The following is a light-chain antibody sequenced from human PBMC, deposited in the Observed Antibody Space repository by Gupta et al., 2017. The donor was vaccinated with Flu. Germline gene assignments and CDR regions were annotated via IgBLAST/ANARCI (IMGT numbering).Light chain of an antibody. Sequence: EIVLTQSPATLSVCPGERATLSCRASQSVSNNLAWYQQKPGQAPRLLIYGTSTRATGIPGRLSGSGSGTDLTITISSLQSEDLAGDYCQQYNTRPPNFGPGTKV. V-gene: IGKV3D-15*01. CDR3: QQYNTRPPN. CDR1: QSVSNN. J-gene: IGKJ3*01. CDR2: GTS.